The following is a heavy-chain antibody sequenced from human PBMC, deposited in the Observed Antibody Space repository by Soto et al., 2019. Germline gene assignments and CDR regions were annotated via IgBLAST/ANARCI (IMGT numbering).Heavy chain of an antibody. CDR2: IYSGGST. V-gene: IGHV3-66*01. Sequence: EVQLVESGGGLVQPGGSLRLSCAASGFTVSSNYMSWVRQAPGKGLEWVSVIYSGGSTYYADSVRGRFTISRDNSKNTLYLQMNSLRAEDTAVYYCARDGRIAAAGTGVDYWGQGTLVTVSS. CDR3: ARDGRIAAAGTGVDY. D-gene: IGHD6-13*01. CDR1: GFTVSSNY. J-gene: IGHJ4*02.